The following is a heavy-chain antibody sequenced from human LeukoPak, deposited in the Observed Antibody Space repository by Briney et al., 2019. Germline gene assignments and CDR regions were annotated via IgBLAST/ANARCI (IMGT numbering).Heavy chain of an antibody. J-gene: IGHJ5*02. CDR2: ISDSGRT. V-gene: IGHV4-31*03. CDR3: ARLRGRVGAITGDWFDP. CDR1: GGSISIGAYY. D-gene: IGHD3-16*01. Sequence: SQTLSLTCIVSGGSISIGAYYWSSIRQHPGEGLEWIGYISDSGRTYYNTSLKSRFIISVDTSKNQFSLRLGPVTAADTAVYYCARLRGRVGAITGDWFDPWGQGTLVTVSS.